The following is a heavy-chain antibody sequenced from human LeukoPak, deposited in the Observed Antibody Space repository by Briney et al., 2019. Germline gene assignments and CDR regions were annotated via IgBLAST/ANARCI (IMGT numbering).Heavy chain of an antibody. CDR3: ARGPDSGKYCSGGSCYGIELFDY. D-gene: IGHD2-15*01. V-gene: IGHV1-3*03. Sequence: GGSLRLSCAASGFTFSSYAMHWVRQAPGQRLEWMGWINAGNGNTKYSQEFQGRVTITRDTSASTAYMELSSLRSEDMAVYYCARGPDSGKYCSGGSCYGIELFDYWGQGTLVTVSS. CDR1: GFTFSSYA. CDR2: INAGNGNT. J-gene: IGHJ4*02.